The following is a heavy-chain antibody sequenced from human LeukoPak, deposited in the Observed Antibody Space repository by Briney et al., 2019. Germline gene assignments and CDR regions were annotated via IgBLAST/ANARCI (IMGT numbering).Heavy chain of an antibody. CDR3: AKDGYGDAHKLVYFDY. D-gene: IGHD4-17*01. Sequence: ASVKVSCTASGYTFTNYYMHWVRQAPGQGLEWLGWISGYSGNTYFAQQVKGRFTMTRDTSKSTPYMELRSLRADDTAVYYCAKDGYGDAHKLVYFDYWGQGTLVTVSS. V-gene: IGHV1-18*04. CDR1: GYTFTNYY. J-gene: IGHJ4*02. CDR2: ISGYSGNT.